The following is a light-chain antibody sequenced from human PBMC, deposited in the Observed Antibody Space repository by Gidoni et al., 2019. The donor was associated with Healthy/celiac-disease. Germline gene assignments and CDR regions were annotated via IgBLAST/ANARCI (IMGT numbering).Light chain of an antibody. V-gene: IGLV3-19*01. J-gene: IGLJ3*02. CDR1: SLRSYY. CDR2: GKN. Sequence: SSELTQDPAVSLALGQTVRITCQGDSLRSYYASCYQQKPGQAPVLVIYGKNNRPSGIPDRFSGSSSGNTASLTSTGAQAEDEADYYCNSRDSSGNHRGVFGGGTKLTVL. CDR3: NSRDSSGNHRGV.